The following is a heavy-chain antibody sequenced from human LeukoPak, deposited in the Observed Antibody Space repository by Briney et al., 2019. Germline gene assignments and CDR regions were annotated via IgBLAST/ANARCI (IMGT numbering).Heavy chain of an antibody. D-gene: IGHD1-1*01. CDR2: INGGSTSK. CDR1: GFTFSSYS. CDR3: ASVLLAGNGKNYFDY. J-gene: IGHJ4*02. V-gene: IGHV3-48*02. Sequence: GGSLRLSCAASGFTFSSYSMNWVRQAPGKGLEWLSYINGGSTSKYYADSVKGRFTISRDNARNSLYLQMNSLTDDDTAVYYCASVLLAGNGKNYFDYWGQGTLVTVSS.